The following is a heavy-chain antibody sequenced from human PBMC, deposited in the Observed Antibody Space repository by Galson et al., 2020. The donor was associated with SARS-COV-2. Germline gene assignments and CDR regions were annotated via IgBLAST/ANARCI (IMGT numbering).Heavy chain of an antibody. J-gene: IGHJ5*02. V-gene: IGHV4-39*01. Sequence: SETLSLTCTVSGGSISSNNYYWGWIRQPPGKGLEWIGSIYYSGHTYYNPSLKSRVTISVDTSKNQFSLRLSSVTAADTAVYYCARHGGSDYDDSSGYHYDRWFGPWCQGSLVTVSS. CDR1: GGSISSNNYY. CDR2: IYYSGHT. D-gene: IGHD3-22*01. CDR3: ARHGGSDYDDSSGYHYDRWFGP.